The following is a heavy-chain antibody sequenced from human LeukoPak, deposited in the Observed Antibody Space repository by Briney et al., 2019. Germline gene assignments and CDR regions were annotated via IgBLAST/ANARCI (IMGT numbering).Heavy chain of an antibody. V-gene: IGHV3-7*01. Sequence: GGSLRLSCAASGFTFSGRWMSWLRQAPGKGLEWVANINQDGTDKYYVDSVKGRFTISRDNAKNSLYLQMNSLRAEDTAVYYCARGIVGATFDYWGQGTLVTVSS. CDR1: GFTFSGRW. CDR2: INQDGTDK. J-gene: IGHJ4*02. D-gene: IGHD1-26*01. CDR3: ARGIVGATFDY.